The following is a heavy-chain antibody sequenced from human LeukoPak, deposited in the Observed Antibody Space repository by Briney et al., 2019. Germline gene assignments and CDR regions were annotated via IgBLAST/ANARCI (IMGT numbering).Heavy chain of an antibody. Sequence: ASVKVSCKASGYTFTSYYMHWVRQAPGQGLEWMGIINPSGGSTNYAQKFQGRVTMTRDTSTSTVYMELSSLRSEDTAVYYCAREGPDITMIVVAVSRIFDYWGQGTLVTVSS. J-gene: IGHJ4*02. V-gene: IGHV1-46*01. CDR2: INPSGGST. D-gene: IGHD3-22*01. CDR3: AREGPDITMIVVAVSRIFDY. CDR1: GYTFTSYY.